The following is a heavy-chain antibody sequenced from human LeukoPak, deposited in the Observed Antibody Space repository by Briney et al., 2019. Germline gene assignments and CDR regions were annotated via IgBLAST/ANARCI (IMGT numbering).Heavy chain of an antibody. Sequence: SETLSLTCTVSGDSITSNNNYCGWIRQPPGKGLEWIGSIFSDGSAYYSPTLVSRVSISIHTSKTEFSLKLNSLTAADTATYYCARSVFLTAAACLEYWCQGALVTVSS. CDR2: IFSDGSA. J-gene: IGHJ4*02. V-gene: IGHV4-39*01. CDR1: GDSITSNNNY. D-gene: IGHD6-13*01. CDR3: ARSVFLTAAACLEY.